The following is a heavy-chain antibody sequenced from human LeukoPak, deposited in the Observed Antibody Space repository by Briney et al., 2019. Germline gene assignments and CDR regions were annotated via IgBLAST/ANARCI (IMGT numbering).Heavy chain of an antibody. CDR1: GGSISSSNYY. CDR2: TYYSGRT. D-gene: IGHD6-19*01. V-gene: IGHV4-39*01. CDR3: ARHGYPDIAVAGTGF. J-gene: IGHJ4*02. Sequence: SETLPLTCTVSGGSISSSNYYWGWIRQPPGKGLEWIGNTYYSGRTYYNPSLKSRVTISVDTSKKQFSLKLSSVTAADTAVYYCARHGYPDIAVAGTGFWGQGTLVTVSS.